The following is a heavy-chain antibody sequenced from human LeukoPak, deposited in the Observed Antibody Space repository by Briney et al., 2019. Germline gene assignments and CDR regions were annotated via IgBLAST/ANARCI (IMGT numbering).Heavy chain of an antibody. CDR2: IKSDGSST. CDR3: ARDLNYGDYIGRYYYGMDV. CDR1: GFTFSSYW. Sequence: GGSLRLSCAASGFTFSSYWMHWVRQAPGKGLVWVSRIKSDGSSTSNAGSVKGRFTISRDNAKNTLYLQMNSLRAEDTAVYYCARDLNYGDYIGRYYYGMDVWGQGTTVTVSS. D-gene: IGHD4-17*01. V-gene: IGHV3-74*01. J-gene: IGHJ6*02.